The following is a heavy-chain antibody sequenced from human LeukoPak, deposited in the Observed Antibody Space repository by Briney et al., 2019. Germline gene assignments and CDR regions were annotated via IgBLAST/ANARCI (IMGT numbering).Heavy chain of an antibody. CDR3: ARGRPLELSGAFDI. J-gene: IGHJ3*02. CDR2: MNPNSGNT. CDR1: GYTFTSYD. Sequence: ASVKVSCKASGYTFTSYDINWVRQATGQGLEWTGWMNPNSGNTGYAQKFQGRVTITRNTSISTAYMELSSLRSEDTAVYYCARGRPLELSGAFDIWGQGTMVTVSS. V-gene: IGHV1-8*03. D-gene: IGHD1-7*01.